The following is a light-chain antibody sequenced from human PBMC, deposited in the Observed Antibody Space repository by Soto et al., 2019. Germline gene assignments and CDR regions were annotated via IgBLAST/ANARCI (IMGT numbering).Light chain of an antibody. CDR1: QSISSY. Sequence: DIQMTQSPSSLSASVGDRVTITCRASQSISSYLNWYQQKPGKAPKLLIYAASSLQSGVPSRFSGSGSGTDFTLTISSLQPEDFATYYCQQSYSTPLLMYTFGQGTKLEIK. J-gene: IGKJ2*01. V-gene: IGKV1-39*01. CDR3: QQSYSTPLLMYT. CDR2: AAS.